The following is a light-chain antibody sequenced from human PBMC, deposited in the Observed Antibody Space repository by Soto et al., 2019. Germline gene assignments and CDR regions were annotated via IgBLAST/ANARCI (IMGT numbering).Light chain of an antibody. CDR3: QQYGRSPLMYT. Sequence: EIVLTQSPGTLSLSPGERATLSCRASQSVTSNFLAWYQQKPGQAPRLLIYGASTRAAGVPVRFSGSGSGTDFTLTITRLEPEDFAVYYCQQYGRSPLMYTFGQGTKV. CDR2: GAS. J-gene: IGKJ2*01. V-gene: IGKV3-20*01. CDR1: QSVTSNF.